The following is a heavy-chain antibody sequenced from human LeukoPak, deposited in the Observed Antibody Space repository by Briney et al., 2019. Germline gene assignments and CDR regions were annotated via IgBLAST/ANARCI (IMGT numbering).Heavy chain of an antibody. Sequence: SVKVSCKVSGGTFSNDSITWVRQAPGQGLEWVGGITPIFDTPNYAPKLQGRLTINADGSTSTVYMELRSLRSEDTAVYYCAALGNQSWLVRYFQHWGQGTLVTVSS. CDR3: AALGNQSWLVRYFQH. CDR1: GGTFSNDS. D-gene: IGHD6-19*01. V-gene: IGHV1-69*01. CDR2: ITPIFDTP. J-gene: IGHJ1*01.